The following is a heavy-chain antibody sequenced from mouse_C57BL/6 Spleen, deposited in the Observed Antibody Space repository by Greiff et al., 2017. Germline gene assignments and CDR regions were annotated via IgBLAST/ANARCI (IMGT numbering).Heavy chain of an antibody. CDR3: VRGTVQWDY. D-gene: IGHD1-1*01. Sequence: EVMLVESGGGLVQPKGSLKLSCAASGFSFNTYAMNWVRQAPGKGLEWVARISSKSNNYATYYADSVKDRFTISRDDSESMLYLQMNNLKTEDTAMYDCVRGTVQWDYWGKGTTLTVSS. CDR2: ISSKSNNYAT. CDR1: GFSFNTYA. J-gene: IGHJ2*01. V-gene: IGHV10-1*01.